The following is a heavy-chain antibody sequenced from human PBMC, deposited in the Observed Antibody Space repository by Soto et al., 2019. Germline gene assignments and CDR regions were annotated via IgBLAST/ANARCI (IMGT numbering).Heavy chain of an antibody. Sequence: GGSLRLSCAASEFTFSSLGMHWVRQAPGKGLEWVAVASPDGAVNFYADAVKGRFTISRDNSKKTLFLQMESLRVEDSALYYCAKERSFYSGYDYWGPGTLVTVSS. J-gene: IGHJ4*02. CDR2: ASPDGAVN. CDR3: AKERSFYSGYDY. V-gene: IGHV3-30*18. CDR1: EFTFSSLG. D-gene: IGHD5-12*01.